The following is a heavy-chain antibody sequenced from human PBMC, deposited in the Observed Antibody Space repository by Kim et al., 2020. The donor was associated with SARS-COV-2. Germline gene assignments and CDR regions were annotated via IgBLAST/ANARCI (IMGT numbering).Heavy chain of an antibody. CDR3: ARLTKYYDTLTGYFQDYYYGMDV. CDR1: RFTFSEHY. Sequence: GGSLRLSCAASRFTFSEHYMSWTRQAPGKGLEFVSYISSSGRTIYYADSVKGRFTISRDNTKNSLYLQMNSLRAEDTAVYYCARLTKYYDTLTGYFQDYYYGMDVWGQGTTVTVSS. V-gene: IGHV3-11*01. D-gene: IGHD3-9*01. CDR2: ISSSGRTI. J-gene: IGHJ6*02.